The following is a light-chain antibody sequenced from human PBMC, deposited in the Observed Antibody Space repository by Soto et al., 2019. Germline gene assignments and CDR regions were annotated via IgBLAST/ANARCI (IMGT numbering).Light chain of an antibody. V-gene: IGLV4-69*01. Sequence: QSVLTQSPSASASLGASVKLTCTLSSGHSRYAIAWHQQQPEKGPRYLMKLNSDGSHSKGDGIPARFSGSSSGTERYLTISSLQSEDEADYYCQTWGTGIVVFGGGTKLTVL. CDR3: QTWGTGIVV. J-gene: IGLJ2*01. CDR1: SGHSRYA. CDR2: LNSDGSH.